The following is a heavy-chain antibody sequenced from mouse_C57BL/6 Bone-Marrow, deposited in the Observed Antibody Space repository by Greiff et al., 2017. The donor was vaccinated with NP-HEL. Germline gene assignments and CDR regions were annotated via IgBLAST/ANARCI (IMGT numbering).Heavy chain of an antibody. CDR3: ARNYDYSAWFAY. CDR1: EYEFPSHD. J-gene: IGHJ3*01. Sequence: EVKLMESGGGLVQPGESLKLSCESNEYEFPSHDMSWVRKTPEKRLELVAAINSDGGSTYYPDTMERRFIISRDNTNKTLYLQMSSLRSEDTALYYCARNYDYSAWFAYWGQGTLVTVSA. V-gene: IGHV5-2*01. CDR2: INSDGGST. D-gene: IGHD2-4*01.